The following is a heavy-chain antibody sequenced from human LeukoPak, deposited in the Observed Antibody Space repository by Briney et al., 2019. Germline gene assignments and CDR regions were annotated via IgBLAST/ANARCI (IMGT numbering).Heavy chain of an antibody. CDR1: GFTFSNYN. Sequence: GGSLRLSCAASGFTFSNYNMNWVRQAPGKGLEWVSSISSSSSSINYADSLKGRFTISRDNSKNTLYLQMNSLRAEDTAVYYCARAKTTYDAFDIWGQGTMVTVSS. J-gene: IGHJ3*02. V-gene: IGHV3-21*01. D-gene: IGHD4-11*01. CDR2: ISSSSSSI. CDR3: ARAKTTYDAFDI.